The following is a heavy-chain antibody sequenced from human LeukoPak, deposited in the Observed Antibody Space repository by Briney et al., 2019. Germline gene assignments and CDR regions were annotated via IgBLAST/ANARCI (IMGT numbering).Heavy chain of an antibody. CDR2: ISYDGSNK. CDR1: GFTFSSYA. CDR3: AKGHTMVRGVIIKGDAFDI. J-gene: IGHJ3*02. Sequence: GRSLRLSCAASGFTFSSYAMHWVRQAPGKGLEWVAVISYDGSNKYYADSVKGRFTISRDNSKNTLYLQMNSLRAEDTAVYYCAKGHTMVRGVIIKGDAFDIWGQGTMVTVSS. V-gene: IGHV3-30-3*01. D-gene: IGHD3-10*01.